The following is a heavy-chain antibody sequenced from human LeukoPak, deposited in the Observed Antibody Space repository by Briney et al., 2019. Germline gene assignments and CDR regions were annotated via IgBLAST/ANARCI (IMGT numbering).Heavy chain of an antibody. CDR3: AKDRDYDSSGHFDY. V-gene: IGHV3-9*01. D-gene: IGHD3-22*01. J-gene: IGHJ4*02. CDR2: ISWYSGSI. Sequence: GGSLRLSCAASGFTFDDYAMHWVRQAPGKGLEWVSGISWYSGSIGYADSVKGRFTTSRDNAKNSLYLQMNSLRAEDTALYYCAKDRDYDSSGHFDYWGQGTLVTVSS. CDR1: GFTFDDYA.